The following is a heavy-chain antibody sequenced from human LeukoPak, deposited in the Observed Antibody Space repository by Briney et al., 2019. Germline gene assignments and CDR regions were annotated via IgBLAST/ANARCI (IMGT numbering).Heavy chain of an antibody. Sequence: ASVKVSCKASGYTFSNFGISWVRQAPGQGLEWMGWISGNNDNPNNGQKFQGRFTVTSDSSTRTAYMELKRLRSDDTAVYYCARDGTSTDDYWGQGTLVTVSS. J-gene: IGHJ4*02. V-gene: IGHV1-18*01. D-gene: IGHD2-2*01. CDR3: ARDGTSTDDY. CDR1: GYTFSNFG. CDR2: ISGNNDNP.